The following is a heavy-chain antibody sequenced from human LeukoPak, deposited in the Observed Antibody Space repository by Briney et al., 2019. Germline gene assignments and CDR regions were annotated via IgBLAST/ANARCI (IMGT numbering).Heavy chain of an antibody. Sequence: GRSLRLSCAASGFTFSSYAMHWVRQAPGKGLEWVAVISYDGSNKYYADSVKGRFTTSRDNSKNTLYLQMNSLRAEDTAVYCCARDAPITGTTDYFDYWGQGTLVTVSS. J-gene: IGHJ4*02. D-gene: IGHD1-20*01. CDR2: ISYDGSNK. CDR3: ARDAPITGTTDYFDY. V-gene: IGHV3-30*04. CDR1: GFTFSSYA.